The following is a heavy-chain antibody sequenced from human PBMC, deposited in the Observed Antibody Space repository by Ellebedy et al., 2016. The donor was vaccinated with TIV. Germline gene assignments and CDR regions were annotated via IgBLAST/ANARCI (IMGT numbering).Heavy chain of an antibody. D-gene: IGHD6-25*01. V-gene: IGHV1-8*01. CDR2: MNPNSGDT. Sequence: ASVKVSXXTSGYSFFSYDINWVRQATGQGLEWIGWMNPNSGDTGYAQKFQGRVTMTRDTSIRTAYMELSGLTSEDTAVYYCTRDVQDASGYHFDYWGHGTLVTVS. CDR3: TRDVQDASGYHFDY. CDR1: GYSFFSYD. J-gene: IGHJ4*01.